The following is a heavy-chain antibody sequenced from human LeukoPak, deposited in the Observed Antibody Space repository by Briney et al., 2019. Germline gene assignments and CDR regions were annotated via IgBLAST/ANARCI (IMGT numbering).Heavy chain of an antibody. Sequence: SETLSLTCTVSGFSISSGYYWGWIRPPPGKGLEWIGSIYHSGSTYYNPSLKSRVTMSVDTSKNQFSLKLSSVTAADTAVYYCARAVGGGSYSASRTDYWGQGTLVTVSS. J-gene: IGHJ4*02. D-gene: IGHD1-26*01. CDR2: IYHSGST. CDR1: GFSISSGYY. CDR3: ARAVGGGSYSASRTDY. V-gene: IGHV4-38-2*02.